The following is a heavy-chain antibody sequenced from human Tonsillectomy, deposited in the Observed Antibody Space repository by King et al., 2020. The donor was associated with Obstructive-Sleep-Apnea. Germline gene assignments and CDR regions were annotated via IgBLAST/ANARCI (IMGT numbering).Heavy chain of an antibody. CDR2: IFHSGST. J-gene: IGHJ4*02. D-gene: IGHD2-15*01. V-gene: IGHV4-38-2*02. CDR3: ARDPNSGGGSCYFDY. CDR1: GYSISSGFY. Sequence: QLQESGPGLVKPSETLSLTCTVSGYSISSGFYWGWIRQPPGKGLEWIGSIFHSGSTYYNPSHRSRVTISVDTSKNQFSLKLTSVTAADTAVYCARDPNSGGGSCYFDYWGQGTLVAVSS.